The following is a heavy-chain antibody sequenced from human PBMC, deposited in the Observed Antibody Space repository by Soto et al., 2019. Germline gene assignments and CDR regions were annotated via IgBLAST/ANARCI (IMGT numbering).Heavy chain of an antibody. CDR2: ISAYNGDT. CDR3: ARDPPPPDY. CDR1: GYTFASYA. Sequence: ASVKVSCKASGYTFASYAISWMRQAPGQGLEWMGWISAYNGDTNYAQKLQGRVTMTTDTSTSTAYMELRSLRSDDTAVYYCARDPPPPDYWGQGTLVTVSS. J-gene: IGHJ4*02. V-gene: IGHV1-18*01.